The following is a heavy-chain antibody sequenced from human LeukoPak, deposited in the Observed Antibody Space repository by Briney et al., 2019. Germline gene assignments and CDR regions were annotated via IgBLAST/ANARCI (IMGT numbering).Heavy chain of an antibody. Sequence: ASVKVSCTASGYTFTSYAMNWVRQAPGKGLEWMGGFDPEDGETIYAQKFQGRVTMTEDTSTDTAYMELSSLRSEDTAVYYCATDPGGWELLGWGQGTLVTVSS. CDR2: FDPEDGET. CDR3: ATDPGGWELLG. J-gene: IGHJ4*02. CDR1: GYTFTSYA. D-gene: IGHD1-26*01. V-gene: IGHV1-24*01.